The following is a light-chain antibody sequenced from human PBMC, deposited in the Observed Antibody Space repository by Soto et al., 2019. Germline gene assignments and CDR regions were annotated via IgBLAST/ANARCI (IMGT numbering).Light chain of an antibody. V-gene: IGKV1-39*01. Sequence: DIQMTQSPSSLSASVRDSVTITCRASQTISSYLNWYQQKPGKAPRLLIYAASTLQSGVPSRFSGSGSGTDFTLTISSLQPEDFATYYCQQSYSSPKLTFGGGTKVEI. J-gene: IGKJ4*01. CDR3: QQSYSSPKLT. CDR1: QTISSY. CDR2: AAS.